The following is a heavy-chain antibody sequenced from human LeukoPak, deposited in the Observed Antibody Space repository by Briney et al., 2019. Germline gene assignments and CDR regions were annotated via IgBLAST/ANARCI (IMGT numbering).Heavy chain of an antibody. CDR3: AKAWWSTSSGGDSFGI. J-gene: IGHJ3*02. Sequence: GGSLRLSCAASGFTLSSSAMSWVRQAPGKGLEWVSGFSGPGKTYYADSVKGRFTISRDTSKSTLYLQINSLRAEDTAVYYCAKAWWSTSSGGDSFGIWGQGTMVTVSS. CDR2: FSGPGKT. CDR1: GFTLSSSA. V-gene: IGHV3-23*01. D-gene: IGHD6-6*01.